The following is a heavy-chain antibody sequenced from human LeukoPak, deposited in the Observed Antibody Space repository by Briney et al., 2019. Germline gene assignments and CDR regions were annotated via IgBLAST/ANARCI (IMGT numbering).Heavy chain of an antibody. J-gene: IGHJ4*02. V-gene: IGHV3-48*04. CDR1: GFTFSSYS. D-gene: IGHD4-17*01. CDR2: ISTSGSPI. CDR3: ARVSEQTTVTTFDY. Sequence: GGSLRLSCAVSGFTFSSYSMNWVRQAPGKGLEWVSYISTSGSPIYYADSVKGRFTISRDNAKNSLYLQMNSLRAEDTAVYYCARVSEQTTVTTFDYWGQGTLVTVSS.